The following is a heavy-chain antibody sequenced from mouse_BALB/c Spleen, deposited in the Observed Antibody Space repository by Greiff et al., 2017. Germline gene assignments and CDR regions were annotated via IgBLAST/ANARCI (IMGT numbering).Heavy chain of an antibody. CDR2: ISSGGSYT. CDR1: GFTFSSYA. V-gene: IGHV5-9-4*01. CDR3: ARGWGVAY. Sequence: EVKLMESGGGLVKPVGSLKLSCAASGFTFSSYAMSWVRQSPEKRLEWVAEISSGGSYTYYPDTVTGRFTITRDNAKNTLYLEMSSLRSEDTAMYYCARGWGVAYWGQGTLVTVSA. D-gene: IGHD2-3*01. J-gene: IGHJ3*01.